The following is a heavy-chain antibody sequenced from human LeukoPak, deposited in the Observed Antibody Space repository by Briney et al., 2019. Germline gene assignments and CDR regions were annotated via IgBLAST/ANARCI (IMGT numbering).Heavy chain of an antibody. CDR1: GYTFTSYA. V-gene: IGHV1-69*13. CDR2: IIPIFGTA. CDR3: AREEINYDYGDYDGVYGY. J-gene: IGHJ4*02. D-gene: IGHD4-17*01. Sequence: GASVKVSCKASGYTFTSYAISWVRQAPGQGLEWMGGIIPIFGTANYAQKFQGRVTITADESTSTAYMELSSLRSEDTAVYYCAREEINYDYGDYDGVYGYWGQGTLVTVSS.